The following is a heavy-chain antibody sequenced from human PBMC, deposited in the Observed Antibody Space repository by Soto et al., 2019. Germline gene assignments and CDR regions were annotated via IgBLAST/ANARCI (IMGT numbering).Heavy chain of an antibody. D-gene: IGHD5-12*01. V-gene: IGHV5-51*01. CDR2: IYPRDSDT. CDR3: VRHHIVATPRGWFEP. CDR1: GYSITSDW. Sequence: GESLTISCKASGYSITSDWIGCVRQMPGKGLEWMGIIYPRDSDTRYSPSFEGQVTISDDKNTNTAYLQWSRLKASDTAIYFCVRHHIVATPRGWFEPWGEGTLVTVS. J-gene: IGHJ5*02.